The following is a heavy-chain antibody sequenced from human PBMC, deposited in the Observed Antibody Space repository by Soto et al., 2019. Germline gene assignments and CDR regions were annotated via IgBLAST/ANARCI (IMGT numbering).Heavy chain of an antibody. CDR1: GGGNLRDYR. J-gene: IGHJ4*02. V-gene: IGHV1-69*13. CDR3: ARGGDGYTIGDVY. D-gene: IGHD2-21*01. Sequence: SVKVSCKASGGGNLRDYRTTWVRRAPGQGLEWMGGIIPKLGSANYAQNFQGRVTVTADESTNTVYMELRSLRSDDTAVYYCARGGDGYTIGDVYWGQGTSVTVSS. CDR2: IIPKLGSA.